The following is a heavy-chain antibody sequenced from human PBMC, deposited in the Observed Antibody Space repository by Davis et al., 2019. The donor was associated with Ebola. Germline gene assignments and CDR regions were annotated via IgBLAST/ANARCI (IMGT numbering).Heavy chain of an antibody. CDR1: GGSFSGYY. Sequence: MPSETLSLTCAVYGGSFSGYYWSWIRQPPGKGLEWIGYIYYSGSTYYNPSLKSRVTISVDTSKNQFSLKLSSVTAADTTVYYCARQTGNWFDPWGQGTLVTVSS. V-gene: IGHV4-59*04. J-gene: IGHJ5*02. CDR2: IYYSGST. CDR3: ARQTGNWFDP.